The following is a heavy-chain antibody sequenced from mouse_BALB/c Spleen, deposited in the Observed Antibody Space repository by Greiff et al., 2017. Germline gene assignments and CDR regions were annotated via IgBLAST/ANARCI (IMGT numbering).Heavy chain of an antibody. CDR1: GFAFSSYD. J-gene: IGHJ2*01. V-gene: IGHV5-12-1*01. D-gene: IGHD1-1*01. CDR2: ISSGGGST. CDR3: ARGLSY. Sequence: EVMLVESGGGLVKPGGSLKLSCAASGFAFSSYDMSWVRQTPEKRLEWVAYISSGGGSTYYPDTVKGRFTISRDNAKNTLYLQMSSLKSEDTAMYYCARGLSYWGQGTTLTVSS.